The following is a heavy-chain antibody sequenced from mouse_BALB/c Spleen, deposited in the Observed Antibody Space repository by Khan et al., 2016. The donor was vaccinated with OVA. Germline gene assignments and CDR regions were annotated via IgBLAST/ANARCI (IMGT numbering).Heavy chain of an antibody. CDR1: GFSLTNYG. D-gene: IGHD1-1*02. CDR2: IWSGGST. Sequence: QVQLKQSGPGLVQPSQSLSITCTVSGFSLTNYGVHWVRQSPGKGLEWLGMIWSGGSTDYNATFISRLSISKDNSKSQVFFKMNSLEGNDTAIYYCARNRNGYSDYWGQGTTLTVSS. CDR3: ARNRNGYSDY. J-gene: IGHJ2*01. V-gene: IGHV2-2*02.